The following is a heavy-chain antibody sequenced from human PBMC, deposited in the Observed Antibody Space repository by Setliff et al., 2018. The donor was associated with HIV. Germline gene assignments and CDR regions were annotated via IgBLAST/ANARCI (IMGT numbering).Heavy chain of an antibody. V-gene: IGHV4-34*01. CDR3: AREKSIPTTWFGGYYYDY. CDR2: VHHTGYL. D-gene: IGHD3-10*01. Sequence: SETLSLTCAVHGGPLTDHYWNWIRQSPGKGLEWIAEVHHTGYLNYNPSLKSRVTISRDPSTKQFSLKMTSMTAADTAVYYCAREKSIPTTWFGGYYYDYWGQGTLVTVSS. J-gene: IGHJ4*02. CDR1: GGPLTDHY.